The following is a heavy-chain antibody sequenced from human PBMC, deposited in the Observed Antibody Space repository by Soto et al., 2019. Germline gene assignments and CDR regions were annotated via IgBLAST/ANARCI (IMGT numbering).Heavy chain of an antibody. CDR2: IYHSGST. V-gene: IGHV4-30-2*01. D-gene: IGHD2-15*01. CDR3: ARTSGRWFPYNWFDP. J-gene: IGHJ5*02. Sequence: TSETLSLTCAVSGGSISSGGYSWSWIRQPPGKGLEWIGYIYHSGSTYYNPSLKSRVTISVDRSKNQFSLKLSSVTAADTAVYYCARTSGRWFPYNWFDPWGQGTLVTVSS. CDR1: GGSISSGGYS.